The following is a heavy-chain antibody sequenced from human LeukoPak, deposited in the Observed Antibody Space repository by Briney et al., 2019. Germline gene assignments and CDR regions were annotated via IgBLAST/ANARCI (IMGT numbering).Heavy chain of an antibody. CDR3: ARDYYDSSGYYWGAFDI. V-gene: IGHV3-7*03. CDR1: GFTFSSYW. Sequence: GGSLRLSCAASGFTFSSYWMSWVRQAPGKGLEWVANIKQDGSEKYYVDSVKGRFTISRDNSKNTLYLQMNSLRAEDTAVYYCARDYYDSSGYYWGAFDIWGQGTMVTVSS. D-gene: IGHD3-22*01. CDR2: IKQDGSEK. J-gene: IGHJ3*02.